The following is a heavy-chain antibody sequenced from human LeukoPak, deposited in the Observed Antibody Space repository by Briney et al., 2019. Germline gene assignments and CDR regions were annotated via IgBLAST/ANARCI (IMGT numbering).Heavy chain of an antibody. Sequence: SETLSLPCAVYGGPFSGYYWSWIPQPPGKGLEWVGEINHSGSTNYNPSLKSRVIMSVDTSKNQFSLKLSSVTAADTAVYYCARAPRGWYHFQHWGQGTLVTVSS. V-gene: IGHV4-34*01. D-gene: IGHD6-19*01. J-gene: IGHJ1*01. CDR2: INHSGST. CDR3: ARAPRGWYHFQH. CDR1: GGPFSGYY.